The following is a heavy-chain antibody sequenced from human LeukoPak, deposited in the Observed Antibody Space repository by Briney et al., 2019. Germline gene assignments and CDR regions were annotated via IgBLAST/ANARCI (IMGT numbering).Heavy chain of an antibody. V-gene: IGHV3-23*01. J-gene: IGHJ4*02. D-gene: IGHD3-10*01. CDR1: GFTFSSYA. CDR3: AKGGGSGFFDY. Sequence: PGRSLRLSCAASGFTFSSYAMSWVRQGPGKGLEWVSSISGSGGGTYYADSVKGRFTISRDNSKNTLYLQMNSLRADDTAVFYCAKGGGSGFFDYWGQGNVVTVSS. CDR2: ISGSGGGT.